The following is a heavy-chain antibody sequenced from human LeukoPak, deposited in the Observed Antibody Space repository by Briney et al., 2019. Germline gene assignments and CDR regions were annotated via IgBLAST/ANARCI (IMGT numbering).Heavy chain of an antibody. CDR2: IIPIFGTA. Sequence: SVKVSCKASGGTFSRYAISWVRQAPGQGLEWMGGIIPIFGTANYAQKFQGRVTITTDESTSTAYMELSSLRSEDTAVYYCARDLGLLCAFDIWGQGTMVTVSS. V-gene: IGHV1-69*05. CDR1: GGTFSRYA. J-gene: IGHJ3*02. D-gene: IGHD7-27*01. CDR3: ARDLGLLCAFDI.